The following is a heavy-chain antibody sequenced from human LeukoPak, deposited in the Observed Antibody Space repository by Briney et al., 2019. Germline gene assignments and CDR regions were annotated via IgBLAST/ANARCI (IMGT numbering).Heavy chain of an antibody. CDR3: ARTDIAAAALFDP. V-gene: IGHV3-53*01. CDR1: GFTVSSNY. Sequence: GGSLRLPCAASGFTVSSNYMSWVRQAPGKGLEWVSVIYSGGSTYYADSVKGRFTISRDNSKNTLYLQMNSLRAEDTAVYYCARTDIAAAALFDPWAQGTLVTVSS. D-gene: IGHD6-13*01. J-gene: IGHJ5*02. CDR2: IYSGGST.